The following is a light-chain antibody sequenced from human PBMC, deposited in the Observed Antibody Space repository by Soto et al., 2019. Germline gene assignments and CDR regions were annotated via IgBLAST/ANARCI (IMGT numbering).Light chain of an antibody. Sequence: DVVMTQSPLSLPVTLGQPASISCRSSQSLVYSDGYAYLNWFHQRPGQSPRRLIYKVSNRDSGVXEXXGGSRSGTALTLKISRVAAEDVGVSYCMQGTHLPPTFGRGTKVAIK. J-gene: IGKJ1*01. CDR3: MQGTHLPPT. V-gene: IGKV2-30*01. CDR1: QSLVYSDGYAY. CDR2: KVS.